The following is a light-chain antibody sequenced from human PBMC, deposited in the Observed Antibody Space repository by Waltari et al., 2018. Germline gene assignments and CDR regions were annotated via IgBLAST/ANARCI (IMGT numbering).Light chain of an antibody. J-gene: IGKJ3*01. CDR3: QHNYATPFT. CDR1: ENIQNF. Sequence: DIQMTQSPSSLSASVGDRVTITCRTSENIQNFLNWYQQKPGNAPKLLFYKASTLQSGVPSRFSGSGSGTSYTFTISSLQSEDVATYYCQHNYATPFTFGPGTKLDI. CDR2: KAS. V-gene: IGKV1-39*01.